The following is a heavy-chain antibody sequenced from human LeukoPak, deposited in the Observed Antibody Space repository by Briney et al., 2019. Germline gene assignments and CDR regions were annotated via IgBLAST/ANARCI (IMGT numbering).Heavy chain of an antibody. CDR2: INHSGST. CDR3: ARSGTLVVVAATGFDY. Sequence: SETLSLTCAVYGGSFSGYYWSWIRQPPGKGLEWIGEINHSGSTNYNPSLKSRVTISVGTSKNQFSLKLSSVTAADTAVYYCARSGTLVVVAATGFDYWGQGTLVTVSS. J-gene: IGHJ4*02. D-gene: IGHD2-15*01. V-gene: IGHV4-34*01. CDR1: GGSFSGYY.